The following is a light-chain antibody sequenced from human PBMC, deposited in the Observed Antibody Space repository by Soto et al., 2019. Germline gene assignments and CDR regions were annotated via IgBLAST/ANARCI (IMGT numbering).Light chain of an antibody. CDR3: HQRQSWPRT. CDR2: GAS. V-gene: IGKV3-20*01. Sequence: EIVLTQSPGTLSLSPWEIATLSCRASQSVSSSYLAWYQQKPGQAPRLLIYGASIRAAGIPARFSASGSGTDFTLTISDVQPEDFALYYCHQRQSWPRTFGQGTKVDIK. J-gene: IGKJ1*01. CDR1: QSVSSSY.